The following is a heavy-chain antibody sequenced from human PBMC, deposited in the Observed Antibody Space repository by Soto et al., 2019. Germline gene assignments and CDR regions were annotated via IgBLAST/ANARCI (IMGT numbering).Heavy chain of an antibody. CDR2: IGSSSTYT. J-gene: IGHJ4*02. V-gene: IGHV3-11*05. D-gene: IGHD3-22*01. Sequence: QVQLVESGGDLVKPGGSLRLSCAASGFPFSDYYMSWIRQAPGKGLEWVSSIGSSSTYTNYADFVKGRFTISRDNAKNSLYLQMNSLSAEDTAVYYCARRRPIGYYNFWGQGTLVTVSA. CDR1: GFPFSDYY. CDR3: ARRRPIGYYNF.